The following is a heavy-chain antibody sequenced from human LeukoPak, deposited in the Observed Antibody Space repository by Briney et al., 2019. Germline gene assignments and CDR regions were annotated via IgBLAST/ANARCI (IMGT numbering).Heavy chain of an antibody. CDR2: ISAYNGNT. Sequence: GESLKISCKGSGYSFTTYWIGWVRQAPGQGLEWMGWISAYNGNTNYAQKLQGRVTMTTDTSTSTAYMELRSLRSDDTAVYYCARAYDYGGNSGDYWGQGTLVTVSS. J-gene: IGHJ4*02. V-gene: IGHV1-18*04. CDR1: GYSFTTYW. CDR3: ARAYDYGGNSGDY. D-gene: IGHD4-23*01.